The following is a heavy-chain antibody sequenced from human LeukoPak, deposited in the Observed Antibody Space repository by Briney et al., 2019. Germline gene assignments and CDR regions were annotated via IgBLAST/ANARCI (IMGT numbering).Heavy chain of an antibody. CDR1: GGSISSSNW. CDR3: ARWKNYYDSSGYLNFDY. D-gene: IGHD3-22*01. Sequence: SETLSLTCAVSGGSISSSNWWSWVRQPPGKGLEWIGEIYHSGSTNYNPSLKSRVTISVDKSKNQFSLKLSSVTAADTAVYYCARWKNYYDSSGYLNFDYWGQGTLVTVSS. J-gene: IGHJ4*02. V-gene: IGHV4-4*02. CDR2: IYHSGST.